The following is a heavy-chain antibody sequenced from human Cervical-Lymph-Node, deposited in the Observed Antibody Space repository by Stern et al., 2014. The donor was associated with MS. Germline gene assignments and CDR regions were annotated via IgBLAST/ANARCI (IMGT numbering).Heavy chain of an antibody. J-gene: IGHJ3*02. D-gene: IGHD3-22*01. CDR2: IVAGSGNT. CDR3: AAEPMYYSDSVGAFDI. V-gene: IGHV1-58*01. Sequence: QLVESGPEVKKPGTSVKVSCKASGFTFTSSAVQWVRQARGPRLAWIGLIVAGSGNTNYAQKFQERVTITRDMSTSTAYMELSSLRSEDTAVYYCAAEPMYYSDSVGAFDIWGQGTMVTVSS. CDR1: GFTFTSSA.